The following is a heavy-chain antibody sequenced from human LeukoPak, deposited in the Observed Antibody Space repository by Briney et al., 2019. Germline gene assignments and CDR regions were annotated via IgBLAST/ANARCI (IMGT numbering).Heavy chain of an antibody. D-gene: IGHD6-19*01. CDR3: ARDSRIAVAGTVWVY. CDR2: ISGYNGNT. V-gene: IGHV1-18*01. CDR1: GYTFTSYA. Sequence: ASVKVSCKASGYTFTSYAISWVRQAPGQELEWMGWISGYNGNTNYAQKFQGRVTMTTDTSTNTAYMELRSLRSDDSAVYYCARDSRIAVAGTVWVYWGQGTLVTVSS. J-gene: IGHJ4*02.